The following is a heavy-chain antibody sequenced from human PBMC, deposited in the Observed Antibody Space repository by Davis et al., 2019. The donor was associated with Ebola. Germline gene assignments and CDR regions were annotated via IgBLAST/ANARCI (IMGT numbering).Heavy chain of an antibody. D-gene: IGHD1-7*01. Sequence: SLKISCTMSGFNSDDYGIHWVRQGPGKGLEWVSGIGWNSVRILYGDSVKGRFTISRDNAKNSVYLQMNSLRAEDTALYYCARDKLSGVTGTFDSWGQGTLVTVSS. CDR3: ARDKLSGVTGTFDS. V-gene: IGHV3-9*02. CDR2: IGWNSVRI. J-gene: IGHJ4*02. CDR1: GFNSDDYG.